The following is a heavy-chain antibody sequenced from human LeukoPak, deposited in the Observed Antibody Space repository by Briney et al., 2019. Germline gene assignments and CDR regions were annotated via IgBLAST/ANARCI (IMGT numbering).Heavy chain of an antibody. D-gene: IGHD3-9*01. CDR2: ISYDGSNK. CDR1: GFTFSSYG. V-gene: IGHV3-30*18. J-gene: IGHJ4*02. CDR3: AKDTQYFDLVISDY. Sequence: GALRLSCAASGFTFSSYGMHWVRQAPGKGLEWVAVISYDGSNKYYADSVKGRFTISRDNSKNTLYLQMNSLRAEDTAVYYCAKDTQYFDLVISDYWGQGTLVTVSS.